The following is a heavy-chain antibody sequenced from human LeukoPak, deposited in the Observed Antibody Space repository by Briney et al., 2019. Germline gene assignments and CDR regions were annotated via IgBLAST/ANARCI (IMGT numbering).Heavy chain of an antibody. D-gene: IGHD2-15*01. Sequence: ASVKVSCKVSGYTLNEKSMHWVRQAPGTGLEWLGGFDTKDGETIYAEKFQDRITMTDDPSTDTAYMELSTLRSEDTAVYYCATASFCSGTHCFYYYMDVWGKGTPVTVSS. CDR2: FDTKDGET. J-gene: IGHJ6*03. CDR1: GYTLNEKS. CDR3: ATASFCSGTHCFYYYMDV. V-gene: IGHV1-24*01.